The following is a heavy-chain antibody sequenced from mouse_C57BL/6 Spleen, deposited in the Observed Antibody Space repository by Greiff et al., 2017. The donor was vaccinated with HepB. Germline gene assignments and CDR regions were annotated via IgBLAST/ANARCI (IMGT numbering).Heavy chain of an antibody. CDR2: IYPGDGDT. CDR3: ARPYDYDYAMDY. CDR1: GYAFSSSW. Sequence: QVQLKQSGPELVKPGASVKISCKASGYAFSSSWMNWVKQRPGKGLEWIGRIYPGDGDTNYNGKFKGKATLTADKSSSTAYMQLSSLTSEDSAVYFCARPYDYDYAMDYWGQGTSVTVSS. V-gene: IGHV1-82*01. J-gene: IGHJ4*01. D-gene: IGHD2-4*01.